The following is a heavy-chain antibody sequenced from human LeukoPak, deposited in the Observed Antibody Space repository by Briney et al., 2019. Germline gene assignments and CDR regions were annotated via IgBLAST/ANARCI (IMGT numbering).Heavy chain of an antibody. CDR1: GFTFSSYG. J-gene: IGHJ4*02. CDR2: ISYDGSNK. Sequence: PGGSLRLSCAASGFTFSSYGMHWVRQAPGKGLEWVAVISYDGSNKYYADSVKGRFTISRDNSKNTLYLQMNSLRAEDTAVYYCAKGGAVYEWLRLVDYWGQGTLVTVSS. CDR3: AKGGAVYEWLRLVDY. D-gene: IGHD5-12*01. V-gene: IGHV3-30*18.